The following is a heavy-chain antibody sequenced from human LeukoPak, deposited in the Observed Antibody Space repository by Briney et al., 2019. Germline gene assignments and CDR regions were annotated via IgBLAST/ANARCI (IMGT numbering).Heavy chain of an antibody. Sequence: GAPVKVSCKASGYTFTSYYMHWVRQAPGQGLEWMGIINPSGGSTSYAQKFQGRVTMTRDTSTSTVYMELSSLRSEDTAVYYCARDRGYCSGGSCYPQAFDIWGQGTMVTVSS. J-gene: IGHJ3*02. V-gene: IGHV1-46*01. CDR1: GYTFTSYY. CDR2: INPSGGST. D-gene: IGHD2-15*01. CDR3: ARDRGYCSGGSCYPQAFDI.